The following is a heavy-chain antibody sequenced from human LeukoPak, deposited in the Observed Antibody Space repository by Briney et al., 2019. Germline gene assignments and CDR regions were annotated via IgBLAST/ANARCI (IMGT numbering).Heavy chain of an antibody. CDR1: GGTFSSYA. CDR2: IIPIFGTA. V-gene: IGHV1-69*13. D-gene: IGHD2-2*01. Sequence: ASVKVSCKASGGTFSSYAISWVRQAPGQGLEWMGGIIPIFGTANYAQKFQGRVTITADESTSTAYMELSSLRSEDTAVYYCARDRYAFRIVVVPDAMDVGGKGTTVPSPQ. J-gene: IGHJ6*04. CDR3: ARDRYAFRIVVVPDAMDV.